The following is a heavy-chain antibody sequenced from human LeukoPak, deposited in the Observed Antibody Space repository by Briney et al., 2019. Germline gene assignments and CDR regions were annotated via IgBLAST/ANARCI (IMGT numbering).Heavy chain of an antibody. V-gene: IGHV3-43*01. CDR1: GFTFDDYT. CDR3: AKDTHYGSGSQFDY. J-gene: IGHJ4*02. D-gene: IGHD3-10*01. CDR2: ISWDGGST. Sequence: GGSLRLSCAASGFTFDDYTMHWVRQAPGKGLEWVSLISWDGGSTYYADSVKGRFTISRDNSKNSLYLQMNSLRTEDTALYYRAKDTHYGSGSQFDYWGRGTLVTVSS.